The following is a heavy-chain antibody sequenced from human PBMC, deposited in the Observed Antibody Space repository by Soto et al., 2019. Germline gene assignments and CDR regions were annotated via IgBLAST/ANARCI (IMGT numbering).Heavy chain of an antibody. CDR3: ARSNRIPLWHFDP. CDR2: MNPNSGRT. V-gene: IGHV1-8*01. Sequence: QVQLVQSGAEVKKPGASVKVSCKASGYTFTTYDINWVRQATGQGLEWMGWMNPNSGRTGDAQKFQGRVTMTRDTSTSTAYMELTSLTSDATAVYYCARSNRIPLWHFDPWGRGTLVTVSS. CDR1: GYTFTTYD. D-gene: IGHD2-2*02. J-gene: IGHJ2*01.